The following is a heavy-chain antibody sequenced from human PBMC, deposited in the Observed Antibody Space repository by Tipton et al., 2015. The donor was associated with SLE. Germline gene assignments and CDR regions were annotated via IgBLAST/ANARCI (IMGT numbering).Heavy chain of an antibody. Sequence: TLSLTCTVSGGSISSSSYYWGWIRQPPGKGLEWIGSIYYSGSTYYNPSLKSRVTISVDTSKNQFSLKLSSVTAADTAVYYCARGGVLRFLEWLLYRYRFFDYWGQGTLVTVSS. CDR3: ARGGVLRFLEWLLYRYRFFDY. CDR1: GGSISSSSYY. CDR2: IYYSGST. D-gene: IGHD3-3*01. J-gene: IGHJ4*02. V-gene: IGHV4-39*07.